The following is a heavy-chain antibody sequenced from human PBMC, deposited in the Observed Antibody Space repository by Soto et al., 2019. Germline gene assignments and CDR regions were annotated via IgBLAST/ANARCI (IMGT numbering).Heavy chain of an antibody. CDR2: ISSDGSTI. J-gene: IGHJ4*02. CDR1: GLTFSSYW. CDR3: ARALGRQPVDY. V-gene: IGHV3-74*01. D-gene: IGHD6-6*01. Sequence: EVRLVESGGGLVQPGGSLRLSCVDSGLTFSSYWMHWVRQAPGKGLVWVSRISSDGSTINYADSVKGRFIISRDNAKSTLFLQMNSLRAEDTAVYYCARALGRQPVDYWGQGTLVTVSS.